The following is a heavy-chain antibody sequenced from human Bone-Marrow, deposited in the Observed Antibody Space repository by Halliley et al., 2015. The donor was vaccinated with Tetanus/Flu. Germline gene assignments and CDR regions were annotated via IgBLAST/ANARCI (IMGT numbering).Heavy chain of an antibody. CDR2: ISHSGTST. CDR3: ATDGNYDSSAY. D-gene: IGHD3-22*01. CDR1: GFTFSNFA. Sequence: SLRLSCAASGFTFSNFAVSWVRQAPGMGLEWVSGISHSGTSTYYEDSVRGRFTISRDNSRNTLYLQMDSLRADDTAVYYCATDGNYDSSAYWGQGTLVTVSS. V-gene: IGHV3-23*01. J-gene: IGHJ4*02.